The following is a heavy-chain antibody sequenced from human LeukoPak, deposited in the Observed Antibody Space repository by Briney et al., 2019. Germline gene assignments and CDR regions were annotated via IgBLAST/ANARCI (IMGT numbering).Heavy chain of an antibody. CDR2: IYPGDSDT. Sequence: PGESLQISCKGSGYSFTSYWIGWVRQLPGKGLEWMGIIYPGDSDTRYSPSFQGQVTISADKSISTAYLQWSSLKASDTAMYYCARSDIVATIGFDYWGQGTLVTVSS. J-gene: IGHJ4*02. CDR1: GYSFTSYW. CDR3: ARSDIVATIGFDY. D-gene: IGHD5-12*01. V-gene: IGHV5-51*01.